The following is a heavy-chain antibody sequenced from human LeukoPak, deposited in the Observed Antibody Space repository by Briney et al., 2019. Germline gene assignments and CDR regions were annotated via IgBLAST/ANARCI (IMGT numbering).Heavy chain of an antibody. J-gene: IGHJ3*02. V-gene: IGHV3-13*05. Sequence: GGSLRLSCAVSGFTFSSYDMHWVRHATGKGLEWVSAIGTAGDPYYPGSVKGRFTISRENAKNSLYLQMNSLRAGDTAVYYCARRGHFSDAFDIWGQGTMVTVSS. D-gene: IGHD2/OR15-2a*01. CDR3: ARRGHFSDAFDI. CDR2: IGTAGDP. CDR1: GFTFSSYD.